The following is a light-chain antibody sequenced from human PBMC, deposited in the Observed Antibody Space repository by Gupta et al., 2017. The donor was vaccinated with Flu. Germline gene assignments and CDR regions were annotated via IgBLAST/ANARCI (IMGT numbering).Light chain of an antibody. CDR2: AAS. CDR1: QGISSY. V-gene: IGKV1-9*01. Sequence: DIQLTQSPSFLSASVVDRVTITRRASQGISSYLAWYQQKPGKAPKLLIYAASTLQSGVPSRFSGSGSGTEFTLTISSLQPEDFATYYCQHLKSYSDTFGGGTKLEIK. J-gene: IGKJ4*01. CDR3: QHLKSYSDT.